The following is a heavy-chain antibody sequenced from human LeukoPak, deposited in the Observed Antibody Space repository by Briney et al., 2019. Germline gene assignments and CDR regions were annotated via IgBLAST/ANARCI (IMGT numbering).Heavy chain of an antibody. D-gene: IGHD3-10*01. CDR3: AKDVQSVYYGSGNLFDY. CDR2: ISWNSGSI. Sequence: GGSLRLSCAASGFTFSSYGMHWVRQALGKGLEWVSGISWNSGSIGYADSVKGRFTISRDNAKNSLYLQMNSLRAEDMALYYCAKDVQSVYYGSGNLFDYWGQGTLVTVSS. J-gene: IGHJ4*02. CDR1: GFTFSSYG. V-gene: IGHV3-9*03.